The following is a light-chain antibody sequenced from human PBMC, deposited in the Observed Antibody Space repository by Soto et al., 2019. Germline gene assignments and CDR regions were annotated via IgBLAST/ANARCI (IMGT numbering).Light chain of an antibody. V-gene: IGKV3-20*01. CDR3: QQYDDSMT. CDR2: GAS. J-gene: IGKJ1*01. Sequence: EIVLTQSPGTLSLSPGERATLSCRASQSISSNYLAWYQQKPGQAPRLLIYGASTRATGIPDRFSGSGSGTDFTLTISRLEPEDFAVYHCQQYDDSMTFGQGTKVDTK. CDR1: QSISSNY.